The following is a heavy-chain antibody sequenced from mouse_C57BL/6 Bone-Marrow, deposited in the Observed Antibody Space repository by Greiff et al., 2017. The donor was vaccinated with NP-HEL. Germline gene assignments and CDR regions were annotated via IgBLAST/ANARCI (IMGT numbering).Heavy chain of an antibody. CDR3: TRGFDYDRGFAY. CDR2: IRNKANNHAT. D-gene: IGHD2-4*01. V-gene: IGHV6-6*01. J-gene: IGHJ3*01. Sequence: EVQVVESGGGLVQPGGSMTLSCAASGFTFSDAWMDWVRQSPEKGLEWVAEIRNKANNHATYYAVSVKGRFTISRDDSKSSVYLQMNSLRAEDTGIYYCTRGFDYDRGFAYWGQGTLVTVSA. CDR1: GFTFSDAW.